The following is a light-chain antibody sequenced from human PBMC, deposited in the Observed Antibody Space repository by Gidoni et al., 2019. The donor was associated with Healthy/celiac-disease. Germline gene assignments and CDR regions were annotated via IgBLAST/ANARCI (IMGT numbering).Light chain of an antibody. V-gene: IGKV4-1*01. J-gene: IGKJ2*01. CDR1: QSVLYSSNNKNY. CDR3: QQYYSTPYT. CDR2: WAS. Sequence: DIVMTQSPDSLAVSLGERATINCKPSQSVLYSSNNKNYLAWYKQKPGQPPKLLIYWASTRECGVPDRFSVSGSGTDFTLTISSLQAEDVAVYYCQQYYSTPYTVGQGTKLEIK.